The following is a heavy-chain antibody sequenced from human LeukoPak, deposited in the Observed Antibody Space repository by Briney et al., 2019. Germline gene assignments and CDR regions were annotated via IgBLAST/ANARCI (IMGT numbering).Heavy chain of an antibody. CDR3: AKLAHCSSTSCYPAFDI. V-gene: IGHV3-30*02. D-gene: IGHD2-2*01. Sequence: GGSLRLSCAASGFTFSSYGMHWVRQAPGKGLEWVAFIRYDGSNKYYADSVKGRFTISRDNSKNTLYLQMNSLRAEDTAVYYCAKLAHCSSTSCYPAFDIWGQGTMVTVSS. CDR2: IRYDGSNK. CDR1: GFTFSSYG. J-gene: IGHJ3*02.